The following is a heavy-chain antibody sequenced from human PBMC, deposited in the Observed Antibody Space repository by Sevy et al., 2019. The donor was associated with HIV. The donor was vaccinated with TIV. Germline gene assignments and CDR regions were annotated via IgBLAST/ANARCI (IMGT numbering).Heavy chain of an antibody. D-gene: IGHD3-3*01. CDR3: AREVRLRFLELMVLYYYYYGMVV. CDR1: GYTFTSYG. Sequence: ASVKVSCKASGYTFTSYGISWVRQAPGQGLEWMGWISAYNGNTNYAQKLQGRVTMTTDTSTSTAYMELRSLRSDDTAVDYCAREVRLRFLELMVLYYYYYGMVVWGQGTTVTVSS. CDR2: ISAYNGNT. V-gene: IGHV1-18*01. J-gene: IGHJ6*02.